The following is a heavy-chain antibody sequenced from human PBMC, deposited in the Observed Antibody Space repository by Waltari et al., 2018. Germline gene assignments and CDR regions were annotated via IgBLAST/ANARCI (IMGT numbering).Heavy chain of an antibody. J-gene: IGHJ6*02. V-gene: IGHV1-69*01. CDR1: GGTFSSYA. CDR3: ASGAAATPRYYYGMDV. CDR2: IIPIFGTA. D-gene: IGHD2-2*01. Sequence: QVQLVQSGAEVKKPGSSVKVSCKASGGTFSSYAISWVRQAPGQGLEWMGGIIPIFGTANYAQKFQGRVTITADEATSTAYMERSSLRSEDTAVYYCASGAAATPRYYYGMDVWGQGTTVTVSS.